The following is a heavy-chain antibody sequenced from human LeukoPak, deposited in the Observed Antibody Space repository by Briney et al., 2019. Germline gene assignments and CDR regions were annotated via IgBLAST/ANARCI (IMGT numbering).Heavy chain of an antibody. CDR1: GFTFSSYA. CDR2: ISYDGSNK. V-gene: IGHV3-30-3*01. Sequence: GGSLRLSCAASGFTFSSYAMHWVRQAPGKGLEWVAVISYDGSNKYYADSVKGRFTISRDNSKNTLYLQMNSLRAEDTAVYYCAKDLYASSWSNTFDYWGQGTLVTVSS. CDR3: AKDLYASSWSNTFDY. D-gene: IGHD6-13*01. J-gene: IGHJ4*02.